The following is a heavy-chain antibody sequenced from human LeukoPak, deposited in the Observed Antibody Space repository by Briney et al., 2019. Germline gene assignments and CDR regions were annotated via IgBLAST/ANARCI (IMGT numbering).Heavy chain of an antibody. CDR2: ICGSGSST. D-gene: IGHD3-16*01. CDR3: AKVSTERRLGDYYYYYGMDV. J-gene: IGHJ6*02. V-gene: IGHV3-23*01. CDR1: GFTFSSYA. Sequence: QPGGSLRLSCAASGFTFSSYAMSWVRQAPGKGLEWVSAICGSGSSTYYADSVKGRFTISRDNSKNTLYLQMNSLRAEDTAVYYCAKVSTERRLGDYYYYYGMDVWGQGTTVTVSS.